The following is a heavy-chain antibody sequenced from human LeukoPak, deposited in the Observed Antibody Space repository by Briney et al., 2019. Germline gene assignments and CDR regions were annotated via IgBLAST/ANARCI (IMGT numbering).Heavy chain of an antibody. CDR1: GSTFNTYS. Sequence: GGSLRLSCAASGSTFNTYSMNWVRQAPGKGLEWVSSINTSTSYIYYADSVKGRFTISRDNAKNSLYLQMNSLRAEDTAVYYCARGLLAGVFDYWGQGTLVTVSS. CDR3: ARGLLAGVFDY. D-gene: IGHD3-22*01. CDR2: INTSTSYI. V-gene: IGHV3-21*01. J-gene: IGHJ4*02.